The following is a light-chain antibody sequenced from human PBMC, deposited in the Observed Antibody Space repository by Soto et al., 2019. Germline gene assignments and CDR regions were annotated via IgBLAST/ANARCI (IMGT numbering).Light chain of an antibody. Sequence: QSALTQPASVSGSPGQSITISCNGTSSDVGNYNLVSWYQQYPGKAPKLMICEVSKRPSGVSDRFSGSKSGNTASLTISGLQAEDEADYYCSSYTRSNTVLFGGGTKLTVL. CDR1: SSDVGNYNL. CDR3: SSYTRSNTVL. V-gene: IGLV2-23*02. J-gene: IGLJ2*01. CDR2: EVS.